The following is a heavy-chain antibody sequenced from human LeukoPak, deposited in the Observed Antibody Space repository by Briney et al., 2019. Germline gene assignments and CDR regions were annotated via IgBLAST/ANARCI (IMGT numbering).Heavy chain of an antibody. J-gene: IGHJ4*02. D-gene: IGHD3-10*01. CDR3: ADFGSGSYCFDY. Sequence: GGSLRLSCAASGFTVSSNYMSWVRQAPGKGLEWVSDIYSGGSTYYADSVKGRFTISRDNSKNTLYLQMDSLRAEDTAIYYCADFGSGSYCFDYWGQGTLVTVSS. CDR2: IYSGGST. V-gene: IGHV3-53*01. CDR1: GFTVSSNY.